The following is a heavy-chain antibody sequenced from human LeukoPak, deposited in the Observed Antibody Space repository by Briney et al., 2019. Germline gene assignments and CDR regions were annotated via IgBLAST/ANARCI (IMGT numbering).Heavy chain of an antibody. D-gene: IGHD6-6*01. J-gene: IGHJ5*02. CDR1: GYTFTDYY. CDR2: INPNSGGT. Sequence: ASVKVSCKASGYTFTDYYMHWVRQAPGQGLEWMGWINPNSGGTNYAQKFQGRVTMTRDTSISTAYMELSRLRSDDTAVYYCARVGSSVEDWFDPWGQGTLVTVSS. CDR3: ARVGSSVEDWFDP. V-gene: IGHV1-2*02.